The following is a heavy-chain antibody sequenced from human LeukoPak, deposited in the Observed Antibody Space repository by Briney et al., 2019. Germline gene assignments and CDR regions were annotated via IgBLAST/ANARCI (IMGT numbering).Heavy chain of an antibody. CDR1: GYSFTSYW. V-gene: IGHV5-51*01. CDR2: IYPGDSDT. Sequence: GGSLRLSCKGSGYSFTSYWIGWVRQMPGKGLEWMGIIYPGDSDTRYSPSFQGQVTISADKSISTAYLQWSSLKASDTAMYYCARRSTVTTSWFDPWGQGTLVTVSS. D-gene: IGHD4-17*01. CDR3: ARRSTVTTSWFDP. J-gene: IGHJ5*02.